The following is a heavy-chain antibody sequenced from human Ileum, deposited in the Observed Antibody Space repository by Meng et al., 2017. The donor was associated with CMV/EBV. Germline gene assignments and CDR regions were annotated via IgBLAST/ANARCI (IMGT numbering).Heavy chain of an antibody. D-gene: IGHD1-1*01. CDR3: AKGQERYHY. J-gene: IGHJ4*02. CDR1: GFTFSSYE. Sequence: GGSLRLSCAASGFTFSSYEMNWVRQAPGKGLEWVSYISSSGSTIYYADSVKGRFTISRDNAKNSLYLQMNSLRAEDTAIYYCAKGQERYHYWGQGTLVTVSS. CDR2: ISSSGSTI. V-gene: IGHV3-48*03.